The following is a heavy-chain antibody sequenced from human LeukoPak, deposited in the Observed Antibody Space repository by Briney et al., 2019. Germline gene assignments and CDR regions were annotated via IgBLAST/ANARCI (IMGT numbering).Heavy chain of an antibody. CDR3: IERVPAAQTFSDY. CDR2: IKSKTDGGTT. V-gene: IGHV3-15*01. D-gene: IGHD2-2*01. J-gene: IGHJ4*02. CDR1: GFTSSNAW. Sequence: GGSLRLSCAASGFTSSNAWMSWVRQAPGKGLEWVGRIKSKTDGGTTDYAAPVKGRFTISRDDSKNTLYLQMNSLKTEDTAVYYCIERVPAAQTFSDYWGQGTLVTVSS.